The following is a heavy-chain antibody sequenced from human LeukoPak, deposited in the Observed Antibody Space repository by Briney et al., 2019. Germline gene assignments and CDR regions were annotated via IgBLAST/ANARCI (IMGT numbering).Heavy chain of an antibody. CDR3: ARELGYDFWSGYQGFDY. J-gene: IGHJ4*02. V-gene: IGHV4-61*02. CDR2: IYTSGST. D-gene: IGHD3-3*01. Sequence: SQTLSLTCTVSGGSISSGSYYWSWIRQPAGKGLEWIGRIYTSGSTNYNPSLKSRVTMSVDTSKNQFSLKLSSVTAADTAVYYCARELGYDFWSGYQGFDYWGQGTLVTVSS. CDR1: GGSISSGSYY.